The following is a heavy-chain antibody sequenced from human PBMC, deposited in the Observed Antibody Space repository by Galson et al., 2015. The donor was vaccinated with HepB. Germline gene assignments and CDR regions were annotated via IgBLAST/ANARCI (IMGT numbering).Heavy chain of an antibody. CDR2: IYSGGST. Sequence: SLRLSCAASGFTVSSNYMSWVRQAPGKGLEWVSVIYSGGSTYYADYVEGRFTISRDNSNNTLYLQMNSLRAEDTAVYYCARAPEAAAGTSAFDIWGQGTMVTVSS. D-gene: IGHD6-13*01. V-gene: IGHV3-66*01. CDR3: ARAPEAAAGTSAFDI. CDR1: GFTVSSNY. J-gene: IGHJ3*02.